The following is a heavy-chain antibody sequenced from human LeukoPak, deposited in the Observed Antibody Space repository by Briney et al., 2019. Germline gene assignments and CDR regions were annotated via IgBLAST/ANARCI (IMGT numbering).Heavy chain of an antibody. D-gene: IGHD6-13*01. J-gene: IGHJ5*02. CDR1: GGSFNGYY. CDR2: INHSGST. CDR3: ARVKKAAAFNWFDP. V-gene: IGHV4-34*01. Sequence: SETLSLTCAVYGGSFNGYYWTWIRQPPGKGLEWIGEINHSGSTDYNPSLKSRVTISVDTSKNQFSLKLNSVTAADTAVYYCARVKKAAAFNWFDPWGQGTLVTVSS.